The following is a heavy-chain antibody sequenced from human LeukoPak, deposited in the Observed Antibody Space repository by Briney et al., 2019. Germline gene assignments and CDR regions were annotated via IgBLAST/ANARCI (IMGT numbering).Heavy chain of an antibody. J-gene: IGHJ4*02. Sequence: KTGGSLRLSCAASGFTFSNYAMNWVRQAPGKGLEWVSLISGSTGSTYYADSVKGRFSISRDNSKNTVYLQMNSLRVEDTAVYYCAKGPVSAIVRATTLDYWGQGTLVTVSS. CDR1: GFTFSNYA. D-gene: IGHD1-26*01. V-gene: IGHV3-23*01. CDR3: AKGPVSAIVRATTLDY. CDR2: ISGSTGST.